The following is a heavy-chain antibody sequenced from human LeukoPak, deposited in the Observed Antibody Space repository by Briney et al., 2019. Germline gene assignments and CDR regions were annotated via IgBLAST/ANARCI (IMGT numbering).Heavy chain of an antibody. D-gene: IGHD3-3*01. J-gene: IGHJ4*02. V-gene: IGHV5-51*01. CDR1: GYTFSNYW. Sequence: GESLKISCQGSGYTFSNYWIGWVRLMPGKGLEWMAIIYPGDSDIGYNPSFQGQVTISADESITTAYLQWNSLRASDTAMYYCARPRIRFGAVDYWGQGTLVTVSS. CDR3: ARPRIRFGAVDY. CDR2: IYPGDSDI.